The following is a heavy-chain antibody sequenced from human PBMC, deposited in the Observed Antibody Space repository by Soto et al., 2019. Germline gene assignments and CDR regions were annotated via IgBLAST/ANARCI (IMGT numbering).Heavy chain of an antibody. Sequence: QVQLQESGPGLVKPSVPLSLTCAVSGGSISTSNWWSWVRQPPGKGLEWIGEVYHSGSTNYNPSFKSRVAMSVDKSKNQFSLKLNSVTAADTSLYYCARTSTSGTRCDYWGQGSLVTVSS. CDR3: ARTSTSGTRCDY. D-gene: IGHD1-1*01. J-gene: IGHJ4*02. CDR1: GGSISTSNW. V-gene: IGHV4-4*02. CDR2: VYHSGST.